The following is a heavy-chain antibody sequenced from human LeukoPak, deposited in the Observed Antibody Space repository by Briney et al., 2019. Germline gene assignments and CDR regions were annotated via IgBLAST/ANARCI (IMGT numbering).Heavy chain of an antibody. CDR3: ARHPSGRGYCSSTSCYGGRLWVRYFQH. CDR1: GFTFSSYW. V-gene: IGHV3-7*03. CDR2: IKQDGSEK. D-gene: IGHD2-2*01. J-gene: IGHJ1*01. Sequence: GGSLRLSCAASGFTFSSYWMSWVRQAPGKGVEWVANIKQDGSEKYYVDSVKGRFTISRDNAKNSLYLQMNSLTAEDKAVYYCARHPSGRGYCSSTSCYGGRLWVRYFQHWGQGTLVTVSS.